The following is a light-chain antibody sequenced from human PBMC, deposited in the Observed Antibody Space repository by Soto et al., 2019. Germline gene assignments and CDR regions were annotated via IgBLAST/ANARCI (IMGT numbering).Light chain of an antibody. CDR1: SSDVGGYNY. Sequence: QSVLTQPVSVSGSPGQSITISCTRTSSDVGGYNYVSWYQQHPGKAPKLMIYEVSNRPSGVSNRFSGSKSGNTASLTISGLQAEDEADYYCSSYTSSSTRVFGTGTKVTVL. V-gene: IGLV2-14*01. CDR3: SSYTSSSTRV. J-gene: IGLJ1*01. CDR2: EVS.